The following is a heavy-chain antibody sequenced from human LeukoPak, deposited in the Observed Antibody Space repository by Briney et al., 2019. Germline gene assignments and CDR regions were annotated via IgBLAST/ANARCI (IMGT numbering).Heavy chain of an antibody. CDR3: ATNRQIMILGVVIMPAFDI. CDR2: FDVEDGVI. J-gene: IGHJ3*02. Sequence: GASVKVSCKVSGYTLTQLSVHWVRQAPGKGLEWMGGFDVEDGVIIYAQKFQGRVTMTEDTSTDTAYMELSSLRSEDTAVYYCATNRQIMILGVVIMPAFDIWGQGTMVTVSS. D-gene: IGHD3-3*01. V-gene: IGHV1-24*01. CDR1: GYTLTQLS.